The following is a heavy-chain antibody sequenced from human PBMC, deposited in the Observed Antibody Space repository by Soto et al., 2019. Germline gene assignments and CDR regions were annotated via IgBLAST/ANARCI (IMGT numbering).Heavy chain of an antibody. Sequence: SETLSLTCTVSGGSISSYYWSWIRKPAGKGLEWIGSVYHGGNTNYNPSLKSRVSISIDLSKNQFSLKLTSVTAADTAAYYCARARWYDAFNVWGQGTVVTVS. CDR1: GGSISSYY. CDR2: VYHGGNT. V-gene: IGHV4-4*07. D-gene: IGHD2-15*01. J-gene: IGHJ3*01. CDR3: ARARWYDAFNV.